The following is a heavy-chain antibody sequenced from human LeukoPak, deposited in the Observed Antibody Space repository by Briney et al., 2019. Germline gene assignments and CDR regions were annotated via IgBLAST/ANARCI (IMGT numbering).Heavy chain of an antibody. V-gene: IGHV3-21*01. J-gene: IGHJ4*02. D-gene: IGHD3-10*01. CDR1: GFTFSSYS. CDR2: ISSTSTDI. CDR3: ARGRGELLVYFDY. Sequence: GGSLRLSCAASGFTFSSYSMNWVRQAPGKGLEWVSSISSTSTDIYYADSVKGRFTISRDNAKNSLYLQMNSLRAEDTAVYYCARGRGELLVYFDYWGQGTLVTVSS.